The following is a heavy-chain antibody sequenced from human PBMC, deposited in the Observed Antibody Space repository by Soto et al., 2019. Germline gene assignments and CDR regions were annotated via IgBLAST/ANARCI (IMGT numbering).Heavy chain of an antibody. CDR1: GGSISSDY. V-gene: IGHV4-59*01. CDR3: ASGYYDFWSGYYTAYYYGIDF. D-gene: IGHD3-3*01. J-gene: IGHJ6*02. Sequence: SETLSLTCTVSGGSISSDYWSWIRQRPGKGLEGIGNIYYSGSTNYNPSLKSRPPLSVHTTTSHFSLKLRSVPAPDTAVYYCASGYYDFWSGYYTAYYYGIDFWGQGTPVTVSS. CDR2: IYYSGST.